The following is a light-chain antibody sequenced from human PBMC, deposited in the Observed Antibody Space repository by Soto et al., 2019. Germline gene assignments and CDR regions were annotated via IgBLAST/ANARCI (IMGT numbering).Light chain of an antibody. V-gene: IGLV2-11*01. CDR3: CSFAGSYV. CDR2: EVS. CDR1: SRDVDAYDF. J-gene: IGLJ1*01. Sequence: QSALTQPRSVSGSPGQSVAISCTGTSRDVDAYDFVSWYQHHPGKAPKLIISEVSKRPSGVSHRFSGSKSGNTASLTISGLQAEDEADYFCCSFAGSYVFGTGTKLTVL.